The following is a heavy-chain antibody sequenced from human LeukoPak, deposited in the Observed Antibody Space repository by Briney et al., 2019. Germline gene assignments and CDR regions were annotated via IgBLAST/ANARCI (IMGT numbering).Heavy chain of an antibody. J-gene: IGHJ4*02. D-gene: IGHD2/OR15-2a*01. CDR3: AREIYQTTFYFDY. CDR1: GFTFSSYG. Sequence: GGSLRLSCAASGFTFSSYGMHWVRQAPGKGLEWVAVISYDGSNKYYADSVKGRFTISRDNSKNTLYLQMNSLRAEDTAVYYCAREIYQTTFYFDYWGQGTLVTVSS. CDR2: ISYDGSNK. V-gene: IGHV3-30*03.